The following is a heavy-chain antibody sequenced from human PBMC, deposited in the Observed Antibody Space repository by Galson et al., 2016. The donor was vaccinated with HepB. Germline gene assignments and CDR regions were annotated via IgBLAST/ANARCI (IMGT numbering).Heavy chain of an antibody. V-gene: IGHV1-46*03. CDR2: INPSGGSA. CDR1: GYTFTSYR. J-gene: IGHJ6*04. Sequence: SVKVSCKASGYTFTSYRMHWVRQAPGQGLEWMGIINPSGGSASYAQKFQDRVTMTRDTSTSTIYMELSSLRSEDTAVYYCVRSLGSESQAYYGMDVWGKGTTVTVSS. CDR3: VRSLGSESQAYYGMDV. D-gene: IGHD3-10*01.